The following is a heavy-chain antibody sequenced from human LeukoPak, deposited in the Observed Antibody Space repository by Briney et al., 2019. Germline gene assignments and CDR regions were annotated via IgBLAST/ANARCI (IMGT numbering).Heavy chain of an antibody. D-gene: IGHD2-2*01. Sequence: GGSLRLSSTASGFTFGDYAMSWVRQAPGKGLEWVGFIRSKAYGGTTEYAASVKGRFTISRDDSKSIAYLQMNSLKTEDTAVYYCTRFVVVPAANYYYYYMDVWGKGTTVTISS. J-gene: IGHJ6*03. CDR3: TRFVVVPAANYYYYYMDV. V-gene: IGHV3-49*04. CDR1: GFTFGDYA. CDR2: IRSKAYGGTT.